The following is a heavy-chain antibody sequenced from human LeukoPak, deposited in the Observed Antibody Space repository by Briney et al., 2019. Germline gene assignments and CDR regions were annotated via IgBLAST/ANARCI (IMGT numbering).Heavy chain of an antibody. CDR3: ARGLSNSRRTLLGLDY. CDR1: GGSFSGYY. Sequence: PSETLSLTXAVYGGSFSGYYWSWIRQPPGKGLEWMGEINHSGSTNYNPSLKSRVTISVDTSKNQFSLKLSSVTAADMAVYYCARGLSNSRRTLLGLDYWGQGTLVTASS. D-gene: IGHD3-16*01. J-gene: IGHJ4*02. V-gene: IGHV4-34*01. CDR2: INHSGST.